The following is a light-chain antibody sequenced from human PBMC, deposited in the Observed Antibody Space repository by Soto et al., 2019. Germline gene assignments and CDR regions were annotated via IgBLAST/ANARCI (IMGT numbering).Light chain of an antibody. CDR2: EVT. CDR3: SSLSGGNIRV. V-gene: IGLV2-14*01. CDR1: SSDVGGYNF. Sequence: QSALTQPASVSGSPGQSIAISCTGTSSDVGGYNFVSWYQQHPDKAPKRIVYEVTHRPSGVSNRFSGSKSGNTASLTISGLQGEDEADYYCSSLSGGNIRVFGTGTKVTVL. J-gene: IGLJ1*01.